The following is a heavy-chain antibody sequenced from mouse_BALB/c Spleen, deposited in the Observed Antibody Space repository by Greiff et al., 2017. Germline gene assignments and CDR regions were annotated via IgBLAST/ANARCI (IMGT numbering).Heavy chain of an antibody. V-gene: IGHV5-9-3*01. CDR2: ISSGGSYT. J-gene: IGHJ2*01. Sequence: EVKVVESGGGLVKPGGSLKLSCAASGFTFSSYAMSWVRQTPEKRLEWVATISSGGSYTYYPDSVKGRFTISRDNAKNTLYLQMSSLRSEDTAMYYCARQRDYGYDYWGQGTTLTVSS. D-gene: IGHD1-2*01. CDR1: GFTFSSYA. CDR3: ARQRDYGYDY.